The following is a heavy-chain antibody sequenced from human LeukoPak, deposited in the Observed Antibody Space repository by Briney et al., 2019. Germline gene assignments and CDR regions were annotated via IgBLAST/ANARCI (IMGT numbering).Heavy chain of an antibody. J-gene: IGHJ6*02. D-gene: IGHD6-19*01. CDR1: GYTFTSYY. CDR3: ARTSYSSGWPNYYYYGMDV. V-gene: IGHV1-46*01. CDR2: INPSGGST. Sequence: ASVKVSCKASGYTFTSYYMHWVRQAPGQGLEWMGIINPSGGSTSYAQKFQGRVTMTRDTSTSTVYMELSSLRSEDTAVYYCARTSYSSGWPNYYYYGMDVWGQGTTVTVSS.